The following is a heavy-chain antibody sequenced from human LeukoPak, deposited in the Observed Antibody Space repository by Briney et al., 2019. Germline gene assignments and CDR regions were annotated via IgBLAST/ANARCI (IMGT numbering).Heavy chain of an antibody. CDR1: GFTFSSYS. CDR2: ISSSSSYI. J-gene: IGHJ6*03. CDR3: ASLPRYYYYYMDV. Sequence: GGSLRLSCAASGFTFSSYSMNWVRQAPGKGLEWVSSISSSSSYIYYADLVKGRFTISRDNAKNSLYLQMNSLRAEDTAVYYCASLPRYYYYYMDVWGKGTTVTVSS. V-gene: IGHV3-21*01.